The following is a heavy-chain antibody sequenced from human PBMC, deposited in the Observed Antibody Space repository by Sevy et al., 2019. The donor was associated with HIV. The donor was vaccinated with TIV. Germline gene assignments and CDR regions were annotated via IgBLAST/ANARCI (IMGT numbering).Heavy chain of an antibody. J-gene: IGHJ4*02. Sequence: GGSLRLSCAASGFTFSSYGMHWVRQAPGKGLEWVAFIRYEGSNKYYADSVKGRFTISRDNSKNTLYLQMNSLRAEDTAVYYCAKDYRGVIAAAGTSPLGDYWGQGTLVTVSS. D-gene: IGHD6-13*01. V-gene: IGHV3-30*02. CDR1: GFTFSSYG. CDR3: AKDYRGVIAAAGTSPLGDY. CDR2: IRYEGSNK.